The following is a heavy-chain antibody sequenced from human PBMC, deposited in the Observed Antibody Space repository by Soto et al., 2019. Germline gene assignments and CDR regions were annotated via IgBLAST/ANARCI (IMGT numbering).Heavy chain of an antibody. CDR3: ASSGGGGFDP. CDR2: ISYDGSNK. CDR1: GFTFSSYG. D-gene: IGHD2-15*01. J-gene: IGHJ5*02. V-gene: IGHV3-30*03. Sequence: QVQLVESGGGVVQPGRSLRLSCAASGFTFSSYGMHWVRQAPGKGLEWVAVISYDGSNKYYADSVKGRFTISRDNSKNTLYLQMNSLRAEDTAVYYCASSGGGGFDPWGQGTLVTVSS.